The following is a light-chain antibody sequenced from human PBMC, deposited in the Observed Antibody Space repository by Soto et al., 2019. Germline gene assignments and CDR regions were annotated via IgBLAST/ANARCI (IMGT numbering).Light chain of an antibody. V-gene: IGKV2-28*01. J-gene: IGKJ4*01. CDR2: LGS. Sequence: DIVMNQSPLSLPVTPGEPASISCRSSQSLLHSNGYNYLDWYLQKPVQSPQLLIYLGSNRASGVPDMFSCSGSGTDFTLKISRVEAEDVGVYYCMGVLQTPRSFSGWTKVEIK. CDR3: MGVLQTPRS. CDR1: QSLLHSNGYNY.